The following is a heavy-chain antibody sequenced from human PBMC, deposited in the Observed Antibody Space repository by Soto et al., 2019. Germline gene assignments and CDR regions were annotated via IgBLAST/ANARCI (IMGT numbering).Heavy chain of an antibody. Sequence: SETLSLTCTVSGGSVSSGSYYWSWIRQPPGKGLEWIGYIYYSGSTNYNPSLKSRVTISVDTSKNQFSLKLSSVTAADTAVYYCARYYYDSSGYGYDAFDIWGQGTMVT. CDR3: ARYYYDSSGYGYDAFDI. V-gene: IGHV4-61*01. CDR2: IYYSGST. D-gene: IGHD3-22*01. CDR1: GGSVSSGSYY. J-gene: IGHJ3*02.